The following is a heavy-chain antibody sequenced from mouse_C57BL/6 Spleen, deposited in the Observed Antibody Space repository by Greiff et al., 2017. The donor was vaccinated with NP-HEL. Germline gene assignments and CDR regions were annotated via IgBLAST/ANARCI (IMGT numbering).Heavy chain of an antibody. D-gene: IGHD3-1*01. Sequence: QVQLQESGAELARPGASVKLSCKASGYTFTSYGISWVKQRTGQGLEWIGEIYPRSGNTYYNEKFKGKATLTADKSSSTAYMELRSLTSEDSAVYFCARGHSSGLGDAMDYWGQGTSVTVSS. CDR3: ARGHSSGLGDAMDY. CDR1: GYTFTSYG. CDR2: IYPRSGNT. J-gene: IGHJ4*01. V-gene: IGHV1-81*01.